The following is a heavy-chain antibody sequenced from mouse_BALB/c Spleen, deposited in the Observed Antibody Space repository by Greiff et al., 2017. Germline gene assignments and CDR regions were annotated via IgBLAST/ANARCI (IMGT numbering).Heavy chain of an antibody. V-gene: IGHV10-1*02. CDR2: IRSKSNNYAT. CDR1: GFTFNTYA. CDR3: VRQGYGSSYGFAY. D-gene: IGHD1-1*01. J-gene: IGHJ3*01. Sequence: EVQGVESGGGLVQPKGSLKLSCAASGFTFNTYAMNWVRQAPGKGLEWVARIRSKSNNYATYYADSVKDRFTISRDDSQSMLYLQMNNLKTEDTAMYYCVRQGYGSSYGFAYWGQGTLVTVSA.